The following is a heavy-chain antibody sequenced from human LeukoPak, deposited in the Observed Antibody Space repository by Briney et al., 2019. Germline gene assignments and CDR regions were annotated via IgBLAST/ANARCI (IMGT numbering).Heavy chain of an antibody. D-gene: IGHD1-20*01. CDR1: GFTFSTYA. V-gene: IGHV3-23*01. Sequence: GGSLRLSCAASGFTFSTYAMSWVRQAPGKGLEWVSAISGRGVSTSYADSVRGRFTISRDNSKNTLYLQMNSLRAEDTVVYYCAKAASGNWNDVSDYWGQGTLATVSS. CDR2: ISGRGVST. CDR3: AKAASGNWNDVSDY. J-gene: IGHJ4*02.